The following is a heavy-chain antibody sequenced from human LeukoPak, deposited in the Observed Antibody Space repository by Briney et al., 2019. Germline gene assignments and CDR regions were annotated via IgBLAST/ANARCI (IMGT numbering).Heavy chain of an antibody. D-gene: IGHD3-10*01. Sequence: GGSLRLSCAASGFTFSSYAMSWVRQAPGKGLEWVSAISGSGGSTYYADSVKGRFTISRVNSKNTLYLQMNSLRAEDTAVYYCAKDVSMVRGATDYWGQGTLVTVSS. CDR1: GFTFSSYA. J-gene: IGHJ4*02. CDR2: ISGSGGST. CDR3: AKDVSMVRGATDY. V-gene: IGHV3-23*01.